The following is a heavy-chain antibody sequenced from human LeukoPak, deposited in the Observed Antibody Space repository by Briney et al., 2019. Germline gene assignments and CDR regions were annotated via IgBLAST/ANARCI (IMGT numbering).Heavy chain of an antibody. J-gene: IGHJ4*02. CDR1: GFTFSSYW. CDR2: INSDGSST. Sequence: PGGSLRLSCAASGFTFSSYWMHWVRQAPGKGLVWVSRINSDGSSTSYADSVKGRFTISRDNAKNTLYLQMNSLRAEDTAVYYCARDSYDYVWGSYRRQGFDYWGQGTLVTVSS. V-gene: IGHV3-74*01. D-gene: IGHD3-16*02. CDR3: ARDSYDYVWGSYRRQGFDY.